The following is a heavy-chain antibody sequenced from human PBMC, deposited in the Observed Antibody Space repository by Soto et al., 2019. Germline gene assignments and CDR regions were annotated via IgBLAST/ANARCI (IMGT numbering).Heavy chain of an antibody. D-gene: IGHD6-19*01. CDR2: ISAYNGNT. CDR1: GYTFSDFD. V-gene: IGHV1-18*01. Sequence: ASVKVSCKASGYTFSDFDINWLRQASGQGLEWMGWISAYNGNTNYAQKLQGRVTMTTDTSTSTAYMELRSLRSDDTAVYYCARDLYSSGWGHEYYYYYGMDVWGQGTTVTVSS. CDR3: ARDLYSSGWGHEYYYYYGMDV. J-gene: IGHJ6*02.